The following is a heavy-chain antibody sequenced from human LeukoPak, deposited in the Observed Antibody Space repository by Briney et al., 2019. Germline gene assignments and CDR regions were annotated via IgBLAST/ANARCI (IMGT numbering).Heavy chain of an antibody. D-gene: IGHD5-24*01. CDR3: ARGDDQRGMDV. CDR2: IWYDGSNK. CDR1: GFTFGVSG. Sequence: PGGSLRLSCAVSGFTFGVSGMHWVRQAPGKGLEWVAFIWYDGSNKYYADSVKGRFTISRDNSKNTLYLQMNSLRAEDTAMYYCARGDDQRGMDVWGQGTTVTVSS. V-gene: IGHV3-33*01. J-gene: IGHJ6*02.